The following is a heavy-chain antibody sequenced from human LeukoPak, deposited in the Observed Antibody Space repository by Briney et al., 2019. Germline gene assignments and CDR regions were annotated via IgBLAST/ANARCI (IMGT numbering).Heavy chain of an antibody. CDR2: LWYDGSNK. V-gene: IGHV3-33*01. J-gene: IGHJ4*02. CDR3: AREDYYDSSGYYSPQYYFDY. Sequence: GGSLRLSCAASGFTFSSYGMHWVRQAPGKGLEWVAVLWYDGSNKYYADSVKGRFTISRDNSKNTLYLQMNSLRAEDTAVYYCAREDYYDSSGYYSPQYYFDYWGQGTLVTVSS. D-gene: IGHD3-22*01. CDR1: GFTFSSYG.